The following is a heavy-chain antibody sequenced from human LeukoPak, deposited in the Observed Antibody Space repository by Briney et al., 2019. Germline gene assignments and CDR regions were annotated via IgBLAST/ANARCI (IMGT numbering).Heavy chain of an antibody. J-gene: IGHJ4*02. CDR3: ARDYGGDAGLDS. V-gene: IGHV3-33*01. CDR1: GFTFSSYG. CDR2: IWSDDRNK. D-gene: IGHD4-23*01. Sequence: GGSLRLSCAASGFTFSSYGMHWVRQAPGKGLEWVALIWSDDRNKYYADSVKGQFTISRDNSKNKLYLQMNSLRAEDTAVYYCARDYGGDAGLDSWGQGTLVTVSS.